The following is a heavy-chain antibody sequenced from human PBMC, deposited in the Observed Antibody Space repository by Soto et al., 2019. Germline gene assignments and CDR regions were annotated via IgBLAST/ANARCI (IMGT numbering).Heavy chain of an antibody. V-gene: IGHV3-30*18. J-gene: IGHJ4*02. CDR2: ISYDGSNK. CDR3: AKDLRGYYYDSSGYYLFDY. D-gene: IGHD3-22*01. CDR1: GFTFSSYG. Sequence: GGSLRLSCAASGFTFSSYGMHWVRQAPGKGLDWVAVISYDGSNKYYADSVKGRFTISRDNSKNTLYLQMNSLRAEDTAVYYCAKDLRGYYYDSSGYYLFDYWGQGTLVTVSS.